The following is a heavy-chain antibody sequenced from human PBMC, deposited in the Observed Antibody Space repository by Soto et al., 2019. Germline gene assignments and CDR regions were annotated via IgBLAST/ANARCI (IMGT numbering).Heavy chain of an antibody. Sequence: QVQLVDSGGGLVKPGGSLRLSCAASGFTFSDYYMIWIRQAPGKGREWAAYISSSGTGIYYPDSVKGRFTISRDNGKNSLYLQMSSLRAEDRAVYYCARAYSDAFDIWGQGTMVTVSS. CDR2: ISSSGTGI. J-gene: IGHJ3*02. V-gene: IGHV3-11*01. CDR3: ARAYSDAFDI. D-gene: IGHD2-15*01. CDR1: GFTFSDYY.